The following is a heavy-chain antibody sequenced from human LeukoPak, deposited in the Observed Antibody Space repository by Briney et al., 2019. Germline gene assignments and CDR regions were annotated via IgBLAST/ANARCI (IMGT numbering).Heavy chain of an antibody. CDR3: ARDPYSYGFLPPFDY. CDR1: GYTFTSYG. CDR2: ISAYNGNT. J-gene: IGHJ4*02. D-gene: IGHD5-18*01. V-gene: IGHV1-18*01. Sequence: ASVKVSCKASGYTFTSYGISWVRQAPGQGLEWMGWISAYNGNTNYAQKLQGRVTMTTDTSTSTAYMELRSLRSDDTAVYCCARDPYSYGFLPPFDYWGQGTLVTVSS.